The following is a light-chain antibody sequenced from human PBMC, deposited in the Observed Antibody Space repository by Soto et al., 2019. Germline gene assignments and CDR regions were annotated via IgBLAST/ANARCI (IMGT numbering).Light chain of an antibody. V-gene: IGKV3-15*01. Sequence: EIVMTQSPATLSVSPEGRAIRGCRASQSISGALAWYQQKPGQAPRLLIYGASTRATSFPARFSGSGSGTDFTLTISSLQPEDFAVYYWQQYNNWPWTFGQGTKVDIK. CDR3: QQYNNWPWT. CDR1: QSISGA. CDR2: GAS. J-gene: IGKJ1*01.